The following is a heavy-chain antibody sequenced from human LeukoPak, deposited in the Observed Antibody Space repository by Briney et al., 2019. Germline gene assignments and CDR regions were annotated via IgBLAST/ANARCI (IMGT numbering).Heavy chain of an antibody. CDR2: IYYSGSA. Sequence: SETLSLTCTVSGGSISSYYWSWIRQPPGKGLEWIGYIYYSGSANYNPSLKSRVTISVDTSKNQFSLKLSSVTAADTAVYYCARAPPLYYYGSGSPRDYWGQGTLVTVSS. CDR1: GGSISSYY. V-gene: IGHV4-59*12. J-gene: IGHJ4*02. D-gene: IGHD3-10*01. CDR3: ARAPPLYYYGSGSPRDY.